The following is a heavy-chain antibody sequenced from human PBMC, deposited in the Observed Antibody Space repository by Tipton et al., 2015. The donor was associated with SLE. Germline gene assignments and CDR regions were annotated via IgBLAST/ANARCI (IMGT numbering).Heavy chain of an antibody. Sequence: TLSLTCTVSGASVSSFCWNWIRQSPGKGLEWIGCVCNSGSANYDPSLKSRVTISVDTSNNQFSLKLSSVTAADTAVYYCARDYYDSRGYTLFDYWGQGALVTVSS. V-gene: IGHV4-59*02. CDR2: VCNSGSA. CDR1: GASVSSFC. D-gene: IGHD3-22*01. J-gene: IGHJ4*02. CDR3: ARDYYDSRGYTLFDY.